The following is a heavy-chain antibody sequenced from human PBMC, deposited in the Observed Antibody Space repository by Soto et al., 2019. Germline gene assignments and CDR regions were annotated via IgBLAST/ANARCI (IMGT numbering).Heavy chain of an antibody. CDR1: GYTFTSYG. CDR3: ARLTGYCSGGSCYWANFDY. Sequence: ASVKVSCTASGYTFTSYGISWVRQAPGQGLEWMGWISAYNGNTNYAQKLQGRVTMTTDTSTSTAYMELRSLRSDDTAVYYCARLTGYCSGGSCYWANFDYWGQGTLVTVSS. D-gene: IGHD2-15*01. V-gene: IGHV1-18*01. CDR2: ISAYNGNT. J-gene: IGHJ4*02.